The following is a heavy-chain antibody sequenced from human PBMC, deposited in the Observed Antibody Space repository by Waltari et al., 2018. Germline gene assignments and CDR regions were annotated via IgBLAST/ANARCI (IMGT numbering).Heavy chain of an antibody. J-gene: IGHJ4*02. Sequence: QITLKESGPAVVNPRQTLTLTCTLSGFSISTSGVGVGWVRQPPGKALEWLAFIYWDDDNRYRPSLKDRLTGSKDTSKNQVVLTMTNMDPVDTATYFCVHRKPALGYTWNEGIFDYWGQGILVTVS. V-gene: IGHV2-5*02. D-gene: IGHD5-18*01. CDR3: VHRKPALGYTWNEGIFDY. CDR2: IYWDDDN. CDR1: GFSISTSGVG.